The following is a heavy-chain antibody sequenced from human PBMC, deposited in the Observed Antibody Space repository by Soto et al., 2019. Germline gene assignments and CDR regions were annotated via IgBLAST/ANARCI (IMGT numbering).Heavy chain of an antibody. CDR2: ISGSGDTT. V-gene: IGHV3-23*01. CDR3: AKENLNYAIDY. J-gene: IGHJ4*02. D-gene: IGHD2-2*01. CDR1: GFTFTTYA. Sequence: GSLRLSRVASGFTFTTYAISWVRQAPGKALEWVSVISGSGDTTYYADSVRGRFTISRDNYKNTVYVQMNSLRGEDTAVYYCAKENLNYAIDYWGQGTLVTVSS.